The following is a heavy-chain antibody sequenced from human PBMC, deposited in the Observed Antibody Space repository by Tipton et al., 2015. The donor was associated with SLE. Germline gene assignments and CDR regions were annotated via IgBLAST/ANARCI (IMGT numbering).Heavy chain of an antibody. V-gene: IGHV1-18*01. Sequence: QLVQSGAEVKKPGASVRVSCKASGYTFTTYGISWVRQAPGQGLEWMGWISTYNGNTNYAQKLQGRVAMTSDTSTSTAYMELRSLRSDDTAIYYCARQTSWYFDLWGRGTLVTVSS. CDR2: ISTYNGNT. CDR3: ARQTSWYFDL. J-gene: IGHJ2*01. CDR1: GYTFTTYG.